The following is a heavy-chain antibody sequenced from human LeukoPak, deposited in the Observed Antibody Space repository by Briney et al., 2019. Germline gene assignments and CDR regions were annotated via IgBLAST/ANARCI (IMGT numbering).Heavy chain of an antibody. V-gene: IGHV3-21*01. CDR2: ISSSSSYI. CDR1: GFTFSSYS. CDR3: ARDFFYGSGSYGPIAY. J-gene: IGHJ4*02. D-gene: IGHD3-10*01. Sequence: GGSLRLSCAASGFTFSSYSMNWVRQAPGKGLEWVSSISSSSSYIYYADSVKGRFTISRDNAKNSLYLQMNSLRAEDTAVYYCARDFFYGSGSYGPIAYWGQGTLVTVSS.